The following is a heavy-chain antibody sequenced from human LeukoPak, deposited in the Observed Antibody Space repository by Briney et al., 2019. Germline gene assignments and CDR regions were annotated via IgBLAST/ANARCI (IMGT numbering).Heavy chain of an antibody. CDR3: ARLYSSSSGKAFDI. Sequence: PGGSLRLSCAASGFTFSSYEMNWVRQAPGKGLEWVSYISSSGRNIYYADSVKGRFTISRDNAKNSLYLQMNSLRGEDTAVYYCARLYSSSSGKAFDIWGQGTMVTVSS. CDR1: GFTFSSYE. CDR2: ISSSGRNI. J-gene: IGHJ3*02. D-gene: IGHD6-6*01. V-gene: IGHV3-48*03.